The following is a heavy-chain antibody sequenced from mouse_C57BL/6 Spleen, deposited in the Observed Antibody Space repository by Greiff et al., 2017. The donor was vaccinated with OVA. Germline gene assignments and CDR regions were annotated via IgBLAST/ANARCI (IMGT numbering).Heavy chain of an antibody. V-gene: IGHV5-4*01. D-gene: IGHD1-3*01. CDR1: GFTFSSYA. Sequence: EVMLVESGGGLVKPGGSLKLSCAASGFTFSSYAMSWVRQTPEKRLEWVATISDGGSYTYYPDNVKGRFTISRDNAKNNLYLQMSHLKSEDTAMXYCARDRSEWDAMDYWGQGTSVTVSS. J-gene: IGHJ4*01. CDR2: ISDGGSYT. CDR3: ARDRSEWDAMDY.